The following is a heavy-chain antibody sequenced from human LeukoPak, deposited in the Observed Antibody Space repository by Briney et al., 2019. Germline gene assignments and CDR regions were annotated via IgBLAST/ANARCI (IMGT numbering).Heavy chain of an antibody. Sequence: SETLSLTCTVSVGSLSSGGYYWSWIRQHPGKGLEWIGYIYYSGSTYYNPSLKSRVPISVDTSKNQFSLKVSSVTAADTAVYYCASSSGYGMDVWGKGTTVTVSS. V-gene: IGHV4-31*03. D-gene: IGHD3-10*01. CDR1: VGSLSSGGYY. J-gene: IGHJ6*04. CDR3: ASSSGYGMDV. CDR2: IYYSGST.